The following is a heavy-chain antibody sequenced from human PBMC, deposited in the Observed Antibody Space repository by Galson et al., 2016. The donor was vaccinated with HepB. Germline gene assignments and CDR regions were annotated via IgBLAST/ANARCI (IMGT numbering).Heavy chain of an antibody. V-gene: IGHV3-30-3*01. CDR3: ARDPAGRESGNLRYVMDV. J-gene: IGHJ6*02. D-gene: IGHD3-10*01. CDR2: ISYDGSNK. Sequence: SLRLSCAASGFTFSSYAMHWVRQAPGKGLEWVAVISYDGSNKYYADSVKGRFTISRDNSKNTLYLQMNSLRAEDTAVYYCARDPAGRESGNLRYVMDVWGQGTTVIVSS. CDR1: GFTFSSYA.